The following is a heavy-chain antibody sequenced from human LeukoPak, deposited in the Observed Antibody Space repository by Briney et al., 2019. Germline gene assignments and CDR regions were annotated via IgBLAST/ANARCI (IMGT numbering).Heavy chain of an antibody. D-gene: IGHD3-10*01. Sequence: ASVTVSFKASVYTFTNYDINWVRQATGQGLEWMGWMNPNSGNTGYAQKFQGRVTMTRNTSISTAYMELSSLRSEDTAVYYCVGVRDAFDIWGQGTMVTVSS. J-gene: IGHJ3*02. CDR2: MNPNSGNT. CDR3: VGVRDAFDI. V-gene: IGHV1-8*01. CDR1: VYTFTNYD.